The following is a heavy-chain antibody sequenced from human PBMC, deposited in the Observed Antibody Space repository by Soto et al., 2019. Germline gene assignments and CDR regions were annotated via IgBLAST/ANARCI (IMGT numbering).Heavy chain of an antibody. CDR1: GGSFSGYY. Sequence: QVQLQQWGAGLLKPSETLSLTCAVYGGSFSGYYWSWIRQPPGKGLEWIGEINHSGSTNYNPSLKSRVTLSVDPAQNQFSLKLSSVTAADTGVYYCGRGRLRFSQGLERFDPWGQGTLVTVSS. J-gene: IGHJ5*02. CDR2: INHSGST. D-gene: IGHD3-3*01. V-gene: IGHV4-34*01. CDR3: GRGRLRFSQGLERFDP.